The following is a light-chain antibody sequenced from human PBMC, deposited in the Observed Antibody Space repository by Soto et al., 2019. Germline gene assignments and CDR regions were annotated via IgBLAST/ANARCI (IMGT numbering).Light chain of an antibody. J-gene: IGKJ1*01. CDR1: QSVTSSY. CDR3: HQYGSSPRT. V-gene: IGKV3-20*01. CDR2: GAS. Sequence: EIVLTQSPGTLSLSPGERATLSCRASQSVTSSYLAWYQXXXXXAPRLLIFGASSRATGIPDRFSGSGSGTDFTLTISRLEPEDFAVYYCHQYGSSPRTFGQGTKVEVK.